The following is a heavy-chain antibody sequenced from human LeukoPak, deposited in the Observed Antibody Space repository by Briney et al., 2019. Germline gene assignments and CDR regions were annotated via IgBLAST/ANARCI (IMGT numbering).Heavy chain of an antibody. V-gene: IGHV3-23*01. J-gene: IGHJ6*02. CDR1: GFTFSSYA. CDR3: AKNYESGRGVPYGMDV. CDR2: IGSGSGGTT. Sequence: GGSLRLSCTASGFTFSSYAMRWVRQAPGKGLEWVSAIGSGSGGTTIYADSVKGRFTISRDNSKNTLYLQMSSLRGEDTAVYYCAKNYESGRGVPYGMDVWGQGTTVTVSS. D-gene: IGHD3-10*01.